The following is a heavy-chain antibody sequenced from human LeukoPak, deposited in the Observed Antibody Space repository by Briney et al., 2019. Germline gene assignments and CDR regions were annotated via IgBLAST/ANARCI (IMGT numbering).Heavy chain of an antibody. D-gene: IGHD3-9*01. V-gene: IGHV5-51*01. Sequence: GESLKISCKGSGYSFTSYWNGWVRQMPGKGLEWMGIIYPGDSDTRYSPSFQGQVTISADKSISTAYLQWSSLKASDTAMYYCARHWHYDILTGRLYAFDIWGHGTMVTVSS. CDR1: GYSFTSYW. CDR3: ARHWHYDILTGRLYAFDI. J-gene: IGHJ3*02. CDR2: IYPGDSDT.